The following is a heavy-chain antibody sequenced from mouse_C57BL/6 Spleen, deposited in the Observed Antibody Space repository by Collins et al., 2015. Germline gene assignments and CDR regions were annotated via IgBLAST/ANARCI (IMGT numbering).Heavy chain of an antibody. Sequence: EVQLVESGGGLVKPGGSLKLSCAASGFTFSSYAMSWVRQTPEKRLEWVATISDGGSYTYYPDNVKGRFTISRDNAKNNLYLQMSHLKSEDTAMYYCARGEANSYWYFDVWGTGTTVTVSS. D-gene: IGHD3-2*02. V-gene: IGHV5-4*01. CDR1: GFTFSSYA. CDR3: ARGEANSYWYFDV. J-gene: IGHJ1*03. CDR2: ISDGGSYT.